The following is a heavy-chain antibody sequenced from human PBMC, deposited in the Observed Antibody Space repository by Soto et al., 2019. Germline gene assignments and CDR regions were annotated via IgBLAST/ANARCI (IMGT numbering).Heavy chain of an antibody. Sequence: QITLKESGPTLVKPTQTLTLTCTFSGFSLRTSGVGVGWIRQPPGKALEWLALIYWDDDKRYSPSLKSRLTITTDPSKNRVVLAMTNMDTVDSATYYCARMYYYGSGSYYDGFDYWGQGTLVTVSS. CDR3: ARMYYYGSGSYYDGFDY. V-gene: IGHV2-5*02. J-gene: IGHJ4*02. CDR2: IYWDDDK. CDR1: GFSLRTSGVG. D-gene: IGHD3-10*01.